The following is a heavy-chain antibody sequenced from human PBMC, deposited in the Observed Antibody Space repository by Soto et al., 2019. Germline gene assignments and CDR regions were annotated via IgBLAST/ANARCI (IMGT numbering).Heavy chain of an antibody. CDR1: RGSVSSGGYS. CDR3: SRGVLA. Sequence: SETLSLTCSVSRGSVSSGGYSWSWIRQPPGKGLEWIGFISPSGSPAYNPSLKSRVTISADRSKNQISLELSFVTAADTAVYYCSRGVLAWGPGILVTVSS. J-gene: IGHJ5*02. V-gene: IGHV4-30-2*01. CDR2: ISPSGSP. D-gene: IGHD2-8*01.